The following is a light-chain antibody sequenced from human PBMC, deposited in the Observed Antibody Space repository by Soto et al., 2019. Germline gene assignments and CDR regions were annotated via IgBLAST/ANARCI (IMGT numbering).Light chain of an antibody. CDR2: GAS. V-gene: IGKV3-20*01. Sequence: EIVLTQSPGTLSLSPGERATLSCRASQGVSSTYLAWYQQRLGQAPRLLIFGASSRATGIPDRFSGSGSGTDFTLSISRLEPEDFAVYYCQLYGNSPTMYTFGQGTKVDIK. CDR1: QGVSSTY. J-gene: IGKJ2*01. CDR3: QLYGNSPTMYT.